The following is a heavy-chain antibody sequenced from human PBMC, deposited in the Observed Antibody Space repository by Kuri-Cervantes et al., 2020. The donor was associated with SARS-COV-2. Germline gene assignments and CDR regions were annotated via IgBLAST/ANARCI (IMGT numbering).Heavy chain of an antibody. Sequence: SVKASCKASGGTFSSYAISWVRQAPGQGLEWMGGIIPIFGTANYAQKFQGRVTITTDESTSTAYMELSSLRSEDTAVYYCAAWGFPIVGATGPDAFDIWGQGTMVTVSS. V-gene: IGHV1-69*05. CDR3: AAWGFPIVGATGPDAFDI. J-gene: IGHJ3*02. CDR1: GGTFSSYA. CDR2: IIPIFGTA. D-gene: IGHD1-26*01.